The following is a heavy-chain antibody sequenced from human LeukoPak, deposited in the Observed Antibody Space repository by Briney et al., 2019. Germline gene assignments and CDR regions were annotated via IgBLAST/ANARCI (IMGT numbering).Heavy chain of an antibody. CDR3: ARSDSGGAARGIQY. V-gene: IGHV5-51*01. J-gene: IGHJ1*01. CDR2: IYPGDSDI. CDR1: GYNFTNYW. D-gene: IGHD3-22*01. Sequence: GESLQISCTGSGYNFTNYWIGWVRQMPGKGLECMGIIYPGDSDIRYSPSFQDQVIISADKSISTTYLQWSSLKASDSGIYYCARSDSGGAARGIQYWGQGTLITVTS.